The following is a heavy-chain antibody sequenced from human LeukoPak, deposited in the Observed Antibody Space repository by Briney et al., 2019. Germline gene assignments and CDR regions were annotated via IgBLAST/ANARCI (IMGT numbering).Heavy chain of an antibody. V-gene: IGHV1-46*01. CDR3: ARGGYCSGGTCYLFNAFDI. D-gene: IGHD2-15*01. CDR2: INPSGSNT. Sequence: ASVKVSCKASGLTFTNYYMHSVRQAPGQGLEWMGLINPSGSNTNYAQKFRGRVTMTRDTSATTVYMELSSLRSEDTAVYYCARGGYCSGGTCYLFNAFDIWGQGTMVPVSS. J-gene: IGHJ3*02. CDR1: GLTFTNYY.